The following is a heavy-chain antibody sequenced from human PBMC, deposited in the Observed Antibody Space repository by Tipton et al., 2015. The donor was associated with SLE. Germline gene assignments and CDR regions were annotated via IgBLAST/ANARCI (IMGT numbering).Heavy chain of an antibody. CDR1: GGSISSSSDY. Sequence: TLSLTCTVSGGSISSSSDYWGWIRRPPGKGLEWIGTVHYSGSTYYNPSLKSRVTLSVDTSKKQFSLELTSVTAADTAVFFCARVKYLAFYYYMDVWGKGTTVTVSS. V-gene: IGHV4-39*07. CDR2: VHYSGST. D-gene: IGHD2/OR15-2a*01. J-gene: IGHJ6*03. CDR3: ARVKYLAFYYYMDV.